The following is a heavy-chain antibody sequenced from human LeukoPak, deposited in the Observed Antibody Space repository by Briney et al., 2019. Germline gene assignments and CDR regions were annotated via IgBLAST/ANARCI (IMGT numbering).Heavy chain of an antibody. Sequence: GASVKVSCKASGYTFTSYYIHWVRQAPGQGLEWMGIIRPSGDRASYPQNFQGRVTMTMDMSASTVHMELSSLTSEDTAMYYCAREPPESFRFDYWGQGAPVNVSS. J-gene: IGHJ4*02. CDR3: AREPPESFRFDY. V-gene: IGHV1-46*01. CDR1: GYTFTSYY. D-gene: IGHD3-16*02. CDR2: IRPSGDRA.